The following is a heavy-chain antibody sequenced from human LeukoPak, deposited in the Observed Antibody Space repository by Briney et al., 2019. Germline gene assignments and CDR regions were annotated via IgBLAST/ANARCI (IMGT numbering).Heavy chain of an antibody. D-gene: IGHD3-10*01. V-gene: IGHV3-30*02. CDR1: GFTFSSYW. CDR3: AKVGITMVRGVTNAFDI. J-gene: IGHJ3*02. Sequence: GGSLRLSCPASGFTFSSYWMSWVRQAPGKGLEWVAFIRYDGSNKYYADSVKGRFTISRDNSKNTLYLQMNSLRAEDTAVYYCAKVGITMVRGVTNAFDIWGQGTMVTVSS. CDR2: IRYDGSNK.